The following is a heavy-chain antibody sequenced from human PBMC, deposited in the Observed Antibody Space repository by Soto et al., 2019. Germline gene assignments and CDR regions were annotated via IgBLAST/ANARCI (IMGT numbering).Heavy chain of an antibody. J-gene: IGHJ4*02. CDR1: GGSISSSDW. CDR3: AVPGAGDFDY. V-gene: IGHV4-4*02. D-gene: IGHD6-13*01. Sequence: SETLSLTCAVSGGSISSSDWWTWVRQPPGKGLEWIGEIYHIGTTNYNPSLKSRVTISIDKSKNQFLLKLSSVTAADTAVYYCAVPGAGDFDYWGQGALVTFSS. CDR2: IYHIGTT.